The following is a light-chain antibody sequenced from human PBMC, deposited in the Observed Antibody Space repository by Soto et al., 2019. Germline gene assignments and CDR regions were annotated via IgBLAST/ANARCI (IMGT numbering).Light chain of an antibody. Sequence: DIQMTQSPSTLSASVGDRVTITCRASQSISSWLAWYQQKPGKAPKLLIYKASSLERGGPSRFSGSGSGTEFTLTISSLQPDDFATYYCQQYTSYSRYTFGQGTKLEIK. CDR3: QQYTSYSRYT. V-gene: IGKV1-5*03. CDR1: QSISSW. CDR2: KAS. J-gene: IGKJ2*01.